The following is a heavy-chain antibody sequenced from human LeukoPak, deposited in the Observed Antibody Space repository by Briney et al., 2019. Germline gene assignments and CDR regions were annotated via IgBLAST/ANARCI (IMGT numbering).Heavy chain of an antibody. CDR3: ARGYSGSSYYFDV. V-gene: IGHV4-59*01. Sequence: SETLSLTCIVSGGSISTYYWSWIRQPPGKRLEWIGYIYYSGITNYNPSLESRVTISVDTSKNHFSLNVTSVTAADTAVYYCARGYSGSSYYFDVWGQGTLVTVSS. J-gene: IGHJ4*02. CDR1: GGSISTYY. D-gene: IGHD5-12*01. CDR2: IYYSGIT.